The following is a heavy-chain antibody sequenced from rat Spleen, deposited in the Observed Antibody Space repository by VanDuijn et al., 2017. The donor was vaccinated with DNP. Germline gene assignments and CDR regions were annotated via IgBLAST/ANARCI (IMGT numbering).Heavy chain of an antibody. CDR3: VRSVMVFRGYAMDA. Sequence: EVQLVESGGGLVQPGKSLKLSCEASGFTFSNYYMAWVRQVPGKGLEWVASIISSGTSTYYPDSVKGRFTISRDNAKNTLYLQMNSLRSEDTATYYCVRSVMVFRGYAMDAWGQGTSVTVSS. CDR1: GFTFSNYY. V-gene: IGHV5-25*01. D-gene: IGHD1-12*02. CDR2: IISSGTST. J-gene: IGHJ4*01.